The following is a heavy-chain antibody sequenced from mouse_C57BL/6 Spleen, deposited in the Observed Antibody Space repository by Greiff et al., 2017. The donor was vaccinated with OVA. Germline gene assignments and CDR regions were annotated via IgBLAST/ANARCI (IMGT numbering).Heavy chain of an antibody. CDR3: ARDGGYSNPFDY. CDR1: GFTFSDYY. V-gene: IGHV5-16*01. D-gene: IGHD2-5*01. Sequence: EVNLVESEGGLVQPGSSMKLSCTASGFTFSDYYMAWVRQVPEKGLEWVANINYDGSSTYYLDSLKSRFIISRDNAKNILYLQMSSLKSEDTATYYCARDGGYSNPFDYWGQGTTLTVSS. J-gene: IGHJ2*01. CDR2: INYDGSST.